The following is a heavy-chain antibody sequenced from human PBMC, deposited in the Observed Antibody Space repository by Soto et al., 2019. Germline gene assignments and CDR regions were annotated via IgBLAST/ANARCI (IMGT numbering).Heavy chain of an antibody. CDR1: GFTFSDHD. D-gene: IGHD1-1*01. J-gene: IGHJ6*02. CDR2: ISYDGGVK. V-gene: IGHV3-30*03. CDR3: ARDSIRGTTTCFSYHGMDV. Sequence: QVQLVESGGGVAPSGRSLRLSCAASGFTFSDHDIHWVRQAPGKGLEWLAVISYDGGVKYYADSVKGRFTLSRDNIKNTLFLQINSMRPEDTAIYYCARDSIRGTTTCFSYHGMDVWCQGTAVTVSS.